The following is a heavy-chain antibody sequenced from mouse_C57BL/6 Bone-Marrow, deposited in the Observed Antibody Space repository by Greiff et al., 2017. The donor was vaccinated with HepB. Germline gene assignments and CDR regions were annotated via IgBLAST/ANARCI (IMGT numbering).Heavy chain of an antibody. J-gene: IGHJ3*01. CDR3: ALLYKFAY. V-gene: IGHV1-74*01. D-gene: IGHD2-12*01. CDR1: GYTFTSYW. Sequence: QVQLQQSGAELVKPGASVKVSCKASGYTFTSYWMHWVKQRPGQGLEWIGRLHPSDSDTNYNQKFKGKATLTVDKSSRTAYMQLSSLTSEDSAVYYCALLYKFAYWGQGTLVTVSA. CDR2: LHPSDSDT.